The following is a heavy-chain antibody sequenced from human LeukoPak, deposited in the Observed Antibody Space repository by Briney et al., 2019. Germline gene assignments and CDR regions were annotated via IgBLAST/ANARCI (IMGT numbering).Heavy chain of an antibody. CDR1: GFSLSSYE. Sequence: GGSLRLSCAASGFSLSSYEMNWVRQAPGKGLEWVSYIGSTTNSIYYADSVKGRFTISRDNAKKSLHLQMNSLRAEHTGLYYCARDEYSGLYYYMDVWGKGTTVTVSS. D-gene: IGHD5-12*01. J-gene: IGHJ6*03. CDR3: ARDEYSGLYYYMDV. V-gene: IGHV3-48*03. CDR2: IGSTTNSI.